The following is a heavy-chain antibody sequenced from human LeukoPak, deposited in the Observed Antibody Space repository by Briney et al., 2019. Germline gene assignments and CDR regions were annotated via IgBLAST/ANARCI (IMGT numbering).Heavy chain of an antibody. D-gene: IGHD3-22*01. CDR1: GFTFSSYG. CDR3: AKEEDSSGYYF. CDR2: ISYDGSNK. V-gene: IGHV3-30*18. Sequence: GGSLRLSCAASGFTFSSYGMHWVRQAPGKGLEWVAVISYDGSNKYYADSVKGRFTISRDNSKNTLYLQMNSLRAEDTAVYYCAKEEDSSGYYFWGQGTLVTVSS. J-gene: IGHJ4*02.